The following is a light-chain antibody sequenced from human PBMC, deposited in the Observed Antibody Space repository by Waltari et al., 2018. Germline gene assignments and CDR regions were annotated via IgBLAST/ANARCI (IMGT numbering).Light chain of an antibody. CDR3: SSRNGRANQVV. CDR2: GKV. J-gene: IGLJ3*02. V-gene: IGLV3-19*01. CDR1: STSNSY. Sequence: SYEVTQDPAASVALGQTVRVTWQGDSTSNSYANRYQLKPVQAPLLVISGKVKRPSGIPHRISGYSSGPTSSLTIPGAQAEDEADYYCSSRNGRANQVVFAGGTKVTVL.